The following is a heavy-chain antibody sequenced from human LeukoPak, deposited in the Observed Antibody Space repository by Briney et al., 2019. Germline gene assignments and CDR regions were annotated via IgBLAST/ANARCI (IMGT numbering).Heavy chain of an antibody. V-gene: IGHV3-11*01. CDR1: GFHFSDYY. CDR2: ISSSGSTI. D-gene: IGHD1-26*01. Sequence: GGSLRLSCAASGFHFSDYYMSWIRQAPGRGLEWVSYISSSGSTIYYAVSVKGRFTISRDNAKNSLYLQMNSLRAEDTAVYYCARGSGSYYGEPDYWGQGTLVTVSS. J-gene: IGHJ4*02. CDR3: ARGSGSYYGEPDY.